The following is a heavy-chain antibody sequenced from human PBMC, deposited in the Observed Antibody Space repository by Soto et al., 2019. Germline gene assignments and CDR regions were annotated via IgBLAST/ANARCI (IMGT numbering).Heavy chain of an antibody. V-gene: IGHV3-30*18. J-gene: IGHJ6*02. CDR1: GFTFRSYG. Sequence: QVQLVESGGGVVQPGRSLRLSCAASGFTFRSYGMHWVRQAPGKGLEWVAVISYDGREIHYVDSVKGRFTISRDNSKDTLYLQMNSLRGEDTAVYFCANGKDGVSYYYGMDVWGPGTTGAVSS. CDR3: ANGKDGVSYYYGMDV. D-gene: IGHD3-10*01. CDR2: ISYDGREI.